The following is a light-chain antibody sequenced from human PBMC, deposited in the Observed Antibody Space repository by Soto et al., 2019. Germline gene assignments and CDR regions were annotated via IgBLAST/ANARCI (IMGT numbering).Light chain of an antibody. CDR2: DDS. CDR1: QSISSW. Sequence: DIQMTQSPSTLSASVGDRVTITCRASQSISSWLAWYQQKPGKAPKLLIYDDSSLGSGVPSRFSGSGSGTEFTLTISSLQPDDFATYFCQQYQTYSTFGQGTRLENK. J-gene: IGKJ5*01. CDR3: QQYQTYST. V-gene: IGKV1-5*01.